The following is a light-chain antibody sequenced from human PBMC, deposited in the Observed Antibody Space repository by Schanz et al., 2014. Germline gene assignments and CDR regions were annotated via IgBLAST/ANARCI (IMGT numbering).Light chain of an antibody. CDR3: QQYGSSPRNT. CDR2: AAS. V-gene: IGKV3-15*01. J-gene: IGKJ2*01. Sequence: EIVMTQSPATLSVSPGERATLSCRASQSVSSNLAWYQQKPGQAPRLLIFAASTRATGIPARFSGSGSGTEFTLTIGSLQSDDFAVYYCQQYGSSPRNTFGQGTKLEIK. CDR1: QSVSSN.